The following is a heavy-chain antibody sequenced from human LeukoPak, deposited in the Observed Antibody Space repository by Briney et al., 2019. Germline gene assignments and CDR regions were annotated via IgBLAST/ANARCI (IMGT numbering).Heavy chain of an antibody. CDR2: TYYRSKWYN. CDR3: ARLVGYGQVDY. D-gene: IGHD6-13*01. V-gene: IGHV6-1*01. Sequence: SQTLSLTCAISGDSVSSNSASWNWIRQSPSGGLEWLGKTYYRSKWYNEYAESVKSRITINPDTSKNQLSLQLNSVTPEDTAVYYCARLVGYGQVDYWGQGTLVIVSS. CDR1: GDSVSSNSAS. J-gene: IGHJ4*02.